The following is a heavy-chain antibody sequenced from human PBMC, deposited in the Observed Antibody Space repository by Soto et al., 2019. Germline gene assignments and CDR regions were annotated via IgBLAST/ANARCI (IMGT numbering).Heavy chain of an antibody. V-gene: IGHV4-34*01. Sequence: SETLSLTCAVYGGSFSGYYWSWIRQPPGKGLEWIGEINHSGSTNYNPSLKSRVTISVDTSKNHFSLKLSSVTAADTAVYYCARGRSSLSRGFYYDFWSGPEGYDYWGQGTLVTVSS. CDR2: INHSGST. D-gene: IGHD3-3*01. J-gene: IGHJ4*02. CDR3: ARGRSSLSRGFYYDFWSGPEGYDY. CDR1: GGSFSGYY.